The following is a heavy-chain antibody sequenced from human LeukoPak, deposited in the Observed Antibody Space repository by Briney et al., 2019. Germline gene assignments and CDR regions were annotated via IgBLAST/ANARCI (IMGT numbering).Heavy chain of an antibody. CDR2: LYYTGST. J-gene: IGHJ6*02. Sequence: SETLSLTCTVSGGSISNYYWTWIRQPPGKRLEWIGHLYYTGSTGYNPSHKGRVAMSVDTSKNQFSLKLTSVTAADTAVYYCARTPPVGHCTSTSCYAISGMDVWGQGTTVTVSS. CDR3: ARTPPVGHCTSTSCYAISGMDV. D-gene: IGHD2-2*01. CDR1: GGSISNYY. V-gene: IGHV4-59*01.